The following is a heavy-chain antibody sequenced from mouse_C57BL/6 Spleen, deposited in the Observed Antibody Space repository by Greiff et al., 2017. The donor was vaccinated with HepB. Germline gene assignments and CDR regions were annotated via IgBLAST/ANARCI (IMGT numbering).Heavy chain of an antibody. J-gene: IGHJ4*01. Sequence: VHVKQSGPELVKPGASVKIPCKASGYTFTDYNMDWVKQSHGKSLEWIGDINPNNGGTIYNQKFKGKATLTVDKSSSTAYMELRSLTSEDTAVYYCARIYYSNYVYAMDYWGQGTSVTVSS. CDR1: GYTFTDYN. CDR2: INPNNGGT. CDR3: ARIYYSNYVYAMDY. D-gene: IGHD2-5*01. V-gene: IGHV1-18*01.